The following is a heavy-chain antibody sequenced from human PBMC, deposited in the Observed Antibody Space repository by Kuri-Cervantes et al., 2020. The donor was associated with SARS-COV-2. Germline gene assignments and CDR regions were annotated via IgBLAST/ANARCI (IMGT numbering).Heavy chain of an antibody. CDR3: ARAPRYIVVVPAGGNWFDP. V-gene: IGHV4-34*01. Sequence: SETLSLTCAVYGGSFSGYYWSWIRQPPGKGLEWIGEINHSRSTNYNPSLKSRVTISVDTSKNQFSLKLSSVTAADTAVYYCARAPRYIVVVPAGGNWFDPWGQGTLVTVSS. J-gene: IGHJ5*02. D-gene: IGHD2-2*01. CDR1: GGSFSGYY. CDR2: INHSRST.